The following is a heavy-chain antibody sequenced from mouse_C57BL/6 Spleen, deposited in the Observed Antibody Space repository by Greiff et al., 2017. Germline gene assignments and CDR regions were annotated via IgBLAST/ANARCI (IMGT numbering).Heavy chain of an antibody. D-gene: IGHD2-12*01. CDR2: IYPGDGDT. Sequence: QVQLQQSGAELVKPGASVTISCKASGYAFSSYWMNWVKQRPGKGLAWIGQIYPGDGDTNYNGKFKGKATLTADKSSSTAYMQLSCLTSEDSAVYICARELYYSFAYWGKGTLVTVSA. CDR3: ARELYYSFAY. V-gene: IGHV1-80*01. J-gene: IGHJ3*01. CDR1: GYAFSSYW.